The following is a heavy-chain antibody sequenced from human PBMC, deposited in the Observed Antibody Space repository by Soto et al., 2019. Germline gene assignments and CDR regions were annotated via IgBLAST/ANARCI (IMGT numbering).Heavy chain of an antibody. CDR3: ATALGCRSTSCTLDY. CDR2: IIPVSGAA. Sequence: QVQLVQSGAEVKKPGSSVKVSCKASGGPLGSYAFSWVRQAPGQGLEWMGGIIPVSGAAHYAQKFQGRVTITADESTSTAYMELISMSSQDTAVYYCATALGCRSTSCTLDYWGQGTRVIVSS. V-gene: IGHV1-69*01. D-gene: IGHD2-2*01. J-gene: IGHJ4*02. CDR1: GGPLGSYA.